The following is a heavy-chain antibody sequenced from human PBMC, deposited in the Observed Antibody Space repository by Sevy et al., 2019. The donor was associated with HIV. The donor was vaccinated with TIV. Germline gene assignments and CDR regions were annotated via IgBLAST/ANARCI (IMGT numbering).Heavy chain of an antibody. CDR1: AFTFSSYD. J-gene: IGHJ3*01. V-gene: IGHV3-13*01. CDR3: ARETAADAFDV. CDR2: IGLSGDT. Sequence: RGSLRLSCAATAFTFSSYDMHWVRQVAGKGLEWVSSIGLSGDTYFAGSVKGRFTISRDNVKNYLYLQMSSLRAGDTAVHYCARETAADAFDVWGQGTFVIVSS. D-gene: IGHD6-13*01.